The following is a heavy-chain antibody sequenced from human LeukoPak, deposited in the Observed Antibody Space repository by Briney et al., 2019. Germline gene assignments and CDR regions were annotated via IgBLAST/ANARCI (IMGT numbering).Heavy chain of an antibody. CDR1: GFSFSDYI. CDR3: AKDFSYYDSSGSGPDY. J-gene: IGHJ4*02. V-gene: IGHV3-64*04. CDR2: IRSDGSST. D-gene: IGHD3-22*01. Sequence: GGSLRLSCVASGFSFSDYIMHWVRQAPGKGLEYVSAIRSDGSSTVYPNSVKGRFTISRDNSENTLYLQMNSLRAEDTAVYYCAKDFSYYDSSGSGPDYWGQGTPVTVSS.